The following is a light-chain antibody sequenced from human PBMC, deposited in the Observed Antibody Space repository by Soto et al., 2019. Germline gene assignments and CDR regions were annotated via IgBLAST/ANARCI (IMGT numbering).Light chain of an antibody. V-gene: IGLV2-8*01. CDR2: EVS. CDR1: SSDVGGYNY. Sequence: QSALTQPPSASGSPGQSVTISCTGTSSDVGGYNYVSWYQQHPGKAPKVMMYEVSKRPSGVPDRFSGSKSGNTASLTVSGLQAEDEADYYCSSYGGTNSLKVFGGWTKLTVL. J-gene: IGLJ2*01. CDR3: SSYGGTNSLKV.